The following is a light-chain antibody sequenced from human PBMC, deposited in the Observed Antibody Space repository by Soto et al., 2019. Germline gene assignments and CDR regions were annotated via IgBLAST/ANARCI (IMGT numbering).Light chain of an antibody. V-gene: IGKV3-20*01. J-gene: IGKJ1*01. CDR3: HQYSSSPRT. CDR2: GAS. CDR1: QSVSNNY. Sequence: EVVLTQSPGTLSLSPGERSTLSCRASQSVSNNYLAWYQQKPGQAPRLLIYGASTRATGVPDRFSGSGSGTDFTLTISRLEPEDFVVFYCHQYSSSPRTFGQGTRVEVK.